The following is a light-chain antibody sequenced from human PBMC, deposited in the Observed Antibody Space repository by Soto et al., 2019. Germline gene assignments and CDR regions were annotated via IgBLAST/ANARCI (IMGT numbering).Light chain of an antibody. CDR2: GAS. CDR3: QQYGIPPIT. Sequence: EIVLTQSPGTLSLSPGERATLSCRASQSVTGTNLAWYQQKPGQAPRLLIYGASNRATGIPDRFSGSGSVTDFTLTISRLEPEDFAVYYCQQYGIPPITFGLGTRLEIK. V-gene: IGKV3-20*01. J-gene: IGKJ5*01. CDR1: QSVTGTN.